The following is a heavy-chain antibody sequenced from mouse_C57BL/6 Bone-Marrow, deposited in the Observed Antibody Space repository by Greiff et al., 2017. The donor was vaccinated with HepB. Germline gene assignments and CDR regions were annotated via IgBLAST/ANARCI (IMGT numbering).Heavy chain of an antibody. D-gene: IGHD2-4*01. J-gene: IGHJ2*01. Sequence: VQLQQPGAELVKPGASVKSSCKASGYTFTSYWMHWVKQRPGQGLEWIGMIHPNSGSTNYNEKFKSKATLTVDKSSSTAYMQLSSLTSEDSAVYYCTRRGIYDYALYYWGQGTTLTVSS. CDR3: TRRGIYDYALYY. CDR1: GYTFTSYW. CDR2: IHPNSGST. V-gene: IGHV1-64*01.